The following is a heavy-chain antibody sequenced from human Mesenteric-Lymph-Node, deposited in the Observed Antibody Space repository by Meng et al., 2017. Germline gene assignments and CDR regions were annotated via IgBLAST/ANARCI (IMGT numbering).Heavy chain of an antibody. CDR2: IKQDGSEK. D-gene: IGHD5-18*01. CDR1: GGSISSYY. CDR3: ARAWTAMVSDAFDI. Sequence: ETLSLTCTVSGGSISSYYWSWIRQPPGKRLEWVANIKQDGSEKYYVDSVKGRFTISRDNAKNSLYLQMNSLRAEDTAVYYCARAWTAMVSDAFDIWGQGTMVTVSS. V-gene: IGHV3-7*01. J-gene: IGHJ3*02.